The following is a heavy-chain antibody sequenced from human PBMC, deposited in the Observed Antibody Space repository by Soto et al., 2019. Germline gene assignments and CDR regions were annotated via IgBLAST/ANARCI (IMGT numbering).Heavy chain of an antibody. D-gene: IGHD6-19*01. CDR3: ATDFPVAGYYYYYCMDV. Sequence: QVQLVQSGAEVKKPGASVKVYCKVSGYTLTALSMHLVRQSPVKGLECMGGCAPEDGETIYAQKFQGRVTITEDTSTDTAYMELSSLRSEDTAVYYCATDFPVAGYYYYYCMDVWGPGTTVTGSS. CDR2: CAPEDGET. J-gene: IGHJ6*02. CDR1: GYTLTALS. V-gene: IGHV1-24*01.